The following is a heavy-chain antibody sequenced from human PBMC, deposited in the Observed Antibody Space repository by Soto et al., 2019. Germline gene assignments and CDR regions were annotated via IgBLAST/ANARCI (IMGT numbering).Heavy chain of an antibody. CDR2: IDASGYS. D-gene: IGHD6-19*01. CDR1: GGSIDSYY. CDR3: ARAGSSGWYLDY. Sequence: QVQLQESGPGLVKPSETLSLTCTVSGGSIDSYYWTWIRQPPGRGLECIAYIDASGYSYSSPSLRSRVTLSVDTSKNQFSLKLTSVTTADAAVYYCARAGSSGWYLDYWGQGTQVAVSS. V-gene: IGHV4-4*08. J-gene: IGHJ4*02.